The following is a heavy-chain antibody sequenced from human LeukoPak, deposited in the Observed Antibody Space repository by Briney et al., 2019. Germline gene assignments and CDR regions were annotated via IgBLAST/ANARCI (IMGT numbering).Heavy chain of an antibody. CDR3: ARLSRGPTLYYGSGSYYYFDY. CDR1: GGSISSYY. Sequence: SETLSLTCTVSGGSISSYYWCWIRQPPGKGLEWIGYIYYSGSTNYNPSLKGRVTISVDTSKNQFSLKLSSVTAADTAVYYCARLSRGPTLYYGSGSYYYFDYWGRGTPVTVSS. CDR2: IYYSGST. J-gene: IGHJ4*02. V-gene: IGHV4-59*08. D-gene: IGHD3-10*01.